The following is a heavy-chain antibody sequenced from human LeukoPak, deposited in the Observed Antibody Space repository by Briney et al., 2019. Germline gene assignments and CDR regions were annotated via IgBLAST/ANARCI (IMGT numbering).Heavy chain of an antibody. J-gene: IGHJ4*02. CDR2: IKQDGSEK. Sequence: GGSLRLSCAASGFTFSSYWMSWVRQAPGKGLEWVANIKQDGSEKYYVDSVRGRFTISRDNAKNSLHLQMNSLRAEDTAVYYCARDSGTWSWSGGYFDYWGQGTLVTVSS. CDR3: ARDSGTWSWSGGYFDY. CDR1: GFTFSSYW. V-gene: IGHV3-7*01. D-gene: IGHD3-10*01.